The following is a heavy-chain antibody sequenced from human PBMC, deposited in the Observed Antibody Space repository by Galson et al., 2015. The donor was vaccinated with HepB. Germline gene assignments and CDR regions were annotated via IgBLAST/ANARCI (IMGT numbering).Heavy chain of an antibody. CDR2: ISSSSSTI. Sequence: SLRLSCAASGFTFSSYSMNWVRQAPGKGLEWVSYISSSSSTIYYADSVKGRFTISRDNAKNSPYLQMNSLRDEDTAVYYCARDREGDIVVVPAAPYYYYYYGMDVWGQGTTVTVSS. CDR1: GFTFSSYS. V-gene: IGHV3-48*02. J-gene: IGHJ6*02. CDR3: ARDREGDIVVVPAAPYYYYYYGMDV. D-gene: IGHD2-2*01.